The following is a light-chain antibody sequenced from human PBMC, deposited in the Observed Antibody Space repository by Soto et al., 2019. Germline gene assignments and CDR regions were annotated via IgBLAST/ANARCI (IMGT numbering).Light chain of an antibody. CDR1: SIDVGGYNY. J-gene: IGLJ2*01. CDR3: SLYSSSSTLV. Sequence: QSALTQPASVSGSPGQSITISCTGTSIDVGGYNYVSWYQQHPGKAPKLMIYDVSNRPSGVSNRFSGSKSGNTASLTISGLQAEDEADYYCSLYSSSSTLVFGGGTKLTVL. V-gene: IGLV2-14*01. CDR2: DVS.